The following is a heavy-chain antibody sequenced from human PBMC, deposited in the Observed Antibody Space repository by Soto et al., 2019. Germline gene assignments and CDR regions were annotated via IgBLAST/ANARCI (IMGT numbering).Heavy chain of an antibody. V-gene: IGHV1-2*04. Sequence: QVQLVQSGAEVKKPGASVKVSCKASGYTFTGYYMHWVRQAPGQGLEWMGWINPNSGGTNYAQKFQGWVTMTRDTSICTAYMELSRLRSDDTAVYYCARGGGYCSGGSCQRGNYYYYYMDVWGKGTTVTVSS. CDR3: ARGGGYCSGGSCQRGNYYYYYMDV. D-gene: IGHD2-15*01. CDR1: GYTFTGYY. J-gene: IGHJ6*03. CDR2: INPNSGGT.